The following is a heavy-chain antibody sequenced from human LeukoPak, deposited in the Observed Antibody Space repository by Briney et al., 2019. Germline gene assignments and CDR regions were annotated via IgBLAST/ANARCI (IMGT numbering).Heavy chain of an antibody. Sequence: SETLSLTCSVSGGSLHSSVYSWGWVRQPPGKGPEWIGTTYYSGFTYFNPSLKSRVTISVDTSKNQVSLKLNSVTAADTAVYHCARKAVAAMAPFDYWGQGTLVTVSS. CDR1: GGSLHSSVYS. J-gene: IGHJ4*02. D-gene: IGHD5-18*01. V-gene: IGHV4-39*07. CDR3: ARKAVAAMAPFDY. CDR2: TYYSGFT.